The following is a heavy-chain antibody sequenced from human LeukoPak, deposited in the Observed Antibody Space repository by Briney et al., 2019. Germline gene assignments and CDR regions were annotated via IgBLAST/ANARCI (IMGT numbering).Heavy chain of an antibody. Sequence: QPGGSLRLSCAVSGFSFSNDWMHWVRRAPGKGLLWVSRISADGTTTNYADPVKGRFTISRDNAKNTLYLQMDSLRADDTAVYYCAGTWSFDYWGQGTLVTVSS. CDR3: AGTWSFDY. CDR1: GFSFSNDW. CDR2: ISADGTTT. J-gene: IGHJ4*02. D-gene: IGHD2-15*01. V-gene: IGHV3-74*01.